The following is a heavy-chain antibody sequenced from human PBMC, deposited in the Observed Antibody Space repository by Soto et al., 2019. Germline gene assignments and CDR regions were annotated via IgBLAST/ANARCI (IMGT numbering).Heavy chain of an antibody. CDR3: ATSPPAMVAPNI. J-gene: IGHJ4*02. Sequence: SETLSLTCSVSSGSISSSSWSWIRQPPGKGLEWIGYVYYTGSTNYNPSLKSRLTISVDTSKNQISLKLGSVTAADTAVYYCATSPPAMVAPNIWGQGTLVTVSS. CDR2: VYYTGST. D-gene: IGHD5-18*01. CDR1: SGSISSSS. V-gene: IGHV4-59*01.